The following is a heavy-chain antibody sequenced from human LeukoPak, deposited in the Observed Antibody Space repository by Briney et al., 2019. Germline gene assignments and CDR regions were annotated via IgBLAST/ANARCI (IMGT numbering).Heavy chain of an antibody. CDR1: GGSISSSSYY. J-gene: IGHJ4*02. Sequence: SETLSLTCTVSGGSISSSSYYWGWIRQPPGKGLEWIGSIYYSGSTYYNPSLKSRVTISVDTSKNQFSLKVTSVTAADTAVYYCARHRPEGSYPLDSWGQGALVTVSS. V-gene: IGHV4-39*01. CDR3: ARHRPEGSYPLDS. CDR2: IYYSGST.